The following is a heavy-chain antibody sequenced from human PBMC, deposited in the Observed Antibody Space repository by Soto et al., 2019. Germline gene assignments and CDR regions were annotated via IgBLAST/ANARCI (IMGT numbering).Heavy chain of an antibody. J-gene: IGHJ4*02. D-gene: IGHD3-22*01. CDR2: ISSSSSYI. V-gene: IGHV3-21*01. Sequence: GGSLRLSCAASGFTFGSYSMNWVRQAPGKGLEWVSSISSSSSYIYYADSVKGRFTISRDNAKNSLYLQMNSLRAEDTAVYYCAREEYYYDSSGYYWDYFDYWGQGTLVTVSS. CDR1: GFTFGSYS. CDR3: AREEYYYDSSGYYWDYFDY.